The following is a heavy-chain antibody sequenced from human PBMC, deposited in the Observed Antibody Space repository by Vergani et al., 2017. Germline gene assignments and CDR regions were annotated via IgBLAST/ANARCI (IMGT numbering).Heavy chain of an antibody. V-gene: IGHV3-30*03. Sequence: VQLLESGGGLVQPGGSLRLSCAASGFTFSSYAMSWVRQAPGKGLEWVAVISYDGTQKYYADSVKGRFIISRDNSKSTLYLQMNSLRTEDTAVYYCATKSCGTPGCQIGYFREWGQGTLVTVSS. CDR3: ATKSCGTPGCQIGYFRE. CDR1: GFTFSSYA. J-gene: IGHJ1*01. D-gene: IGHD1-1*01. CDR2: ISYDGTQK.